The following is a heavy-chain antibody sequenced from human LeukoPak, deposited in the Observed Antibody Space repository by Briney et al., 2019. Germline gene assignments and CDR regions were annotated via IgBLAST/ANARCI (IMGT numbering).Heavy chain of an antibody. CDR3: ARDHPGYCSSTSCYAFDI. V-gene: IGHV3-64*01. Sequence: GGSLRLSCAASGFTFSSYAMHWVRQAPGKGLEYVSAISSNGGSTYYANSVKGRFTISRDNSKNTLYLQMGSLRAEDMAVYYCARDHPGYCSSTSCYAFDIWGQGTMVTVSS. CDR2: ISSNGGST. CDR1: GFTFSSYA. D-gene: IGHD2-2*01. J-gene: IGHJ3*02.